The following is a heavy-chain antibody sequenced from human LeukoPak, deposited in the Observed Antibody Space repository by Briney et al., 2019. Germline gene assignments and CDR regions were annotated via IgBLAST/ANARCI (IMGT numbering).Heavy chain of an antibody. CDR3: ARFGPHYFDY. CDR1: GGSISSSSYY. V-gene: IGHV4-39*01. J-gene: IGHJ4*02. D-gene: IGHD3-10*01. Sequence: SETLSFTCTVSGGSISSSSYYWGWIRQPPGKGLEWIGSIYYSGSTYYNPSLKSRVTISVDTSKNQFSLKLSSVTAADTAVYYCARFGPHYFDYWGQGTLVTVSS. CDR2: IYYSGST.